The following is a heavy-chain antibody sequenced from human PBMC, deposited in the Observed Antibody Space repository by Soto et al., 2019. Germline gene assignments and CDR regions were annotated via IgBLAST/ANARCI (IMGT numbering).Heavy chain of an antibody. CDR1: GYTFTSYG. CDR2: ISAYNGNT. D-gene: IGHD6-19*01. V-gene: IGHV1-18*01. J-gene: IGHJ4*02. CDR3: ARDLAVGLVDY. Sequence: QVQLVQSGAEVKKPGASVKVSCKASGYTFTSYGISWVRQAPGQGLEWMGWISAYNGNTKYAQKLQGRVTMTTNTSTGTAYMEVRSLRSDDTAVYYCARDLAVGLVDYWGQGTLVTVSS.